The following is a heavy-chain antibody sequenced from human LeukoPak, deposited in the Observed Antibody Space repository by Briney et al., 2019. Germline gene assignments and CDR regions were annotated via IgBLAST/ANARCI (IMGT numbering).Heavy chain of an antibody. J-gene: IGHJ6*02. Sequence: ASVKVSCKASGGTFSSYAIGWVRQAPGQGLEWMGRIIPIFGIANYAQKFQGRVTITADKSTSTAYMELSSLRSEDTAVYYCASAQYCSSTSCYLGYYYYGMDVWGQGTTVTVSS. CDR1: GGTFSSYA. CDR2: IIPIFGIA. V-gene: IGHV1-69*04. CDR3: ASAQYCSSTSCYLGYYYYGMDV. D-gene: IGHD2-2*01.